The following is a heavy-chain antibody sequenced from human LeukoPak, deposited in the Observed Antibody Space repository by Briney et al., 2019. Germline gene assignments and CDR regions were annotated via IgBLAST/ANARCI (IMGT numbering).Heavy chain of an antibody. D-gene: IGHD5-18*01. CDR1: GFTFSSYA. CDR2: IWYDGSNK. J-gene: IGHJ4*02. CDR3: ARDPGYSYGYNFDY. Sequence: GGSLRLSCAASGFTFSSYAMSWVRQAPGKGLEWVAVIWYDGSNKYYADSVKGRFTISRDNSKNTLYLQMNSLRAEDTAVYYCARDPGYSYGYNFDYWGQGTLVTVSS. V-gene: IGHV3-33*08.